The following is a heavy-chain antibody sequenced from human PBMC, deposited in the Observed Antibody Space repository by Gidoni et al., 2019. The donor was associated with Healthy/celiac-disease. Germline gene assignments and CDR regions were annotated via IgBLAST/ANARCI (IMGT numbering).Heavy chain of an antibody. D-gene: IGHD3-22*01. Sequence: EVQLLESGGGLVQPGGSLRLSCAASGFTFSSYAMSWVRQAPGKGLEWVSAISGSGGSTYYADSVKGRFTIARDNSKNTLYLQMNSLRAEDTAVYYCAKVSSGYQHHWYFDLWGRGTLVTGSS. J-gene: IGHJ2*01. CDR3: AKVSSGYQHHWYFDL. CDR2: ISGSGGST. V-gene: IGHV3-23*01. CDR1: GFTFSSYA.